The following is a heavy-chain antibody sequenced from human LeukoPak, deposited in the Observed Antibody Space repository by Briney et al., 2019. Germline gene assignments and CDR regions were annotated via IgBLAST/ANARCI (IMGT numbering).Heavy chain of an antibody. CDR1: GFTFSNAW. CDR2: IRFDGSNK. J-gene: IGHJ4*02. Sequence: GGFLRLSCAASGFTFSNAWMSWVRQAPGKGLEWVAFIRFDGSNKYYADSVKGRLTISRDNSKNTLYLQMNSLRGEDTAVYYCAKFDNRIVGAASFNYWGQGTLVTVSS. D-gene: IGHD1-26*01. CDR3: AKFDNRIVGAASFNY. V-gene: IGHV3-30*02.